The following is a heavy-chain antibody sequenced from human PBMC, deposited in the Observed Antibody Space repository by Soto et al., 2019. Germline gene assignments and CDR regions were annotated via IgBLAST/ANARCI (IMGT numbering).Heavy chain of an antibody. CDR1: GFTLSSYA. V-gene: IGHV3-23*01. Sequence: EEQLLESGGGLVQPGGSLRLSCAASGFTLSSYAMNWVRQAPGMGLEWVSPLSGSGGNTHYADSVKGRFTISRDNSKNPLDLQLNSLRAEDTAVYYCAKSNQIFGVLTDYYYDGIDVWGQGTKVTVSS. J-gene: IGHJ6*02. D-gene: IGHD3-3*01. CDR3: AKSNQIFGVLTDYYYDGIDV. CDR2: LSGSGGNT.